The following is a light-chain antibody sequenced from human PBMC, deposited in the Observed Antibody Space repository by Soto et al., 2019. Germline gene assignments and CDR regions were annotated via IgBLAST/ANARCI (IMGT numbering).Light chain of an antibody. CDR1: SGSIASNY. J-gene: IGLJ2*01. Sequence: NFMLTQPHSVSESPGKTVTISCTRSSGSIASNYVQWYQQRPGSSPTTVIYEDNRRPSGVPDRFSGSIDSSSNSASLTISGLKTEDEADYDCQSYDSSNQVFGGGTKLTVL. CDR3: QSYDSSNQV. CDR2: EDN. V-gene: IGLV6-57*01.